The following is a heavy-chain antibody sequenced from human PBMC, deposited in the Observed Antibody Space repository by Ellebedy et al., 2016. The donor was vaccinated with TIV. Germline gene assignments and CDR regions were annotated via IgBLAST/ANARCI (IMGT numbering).Heavy chain of an antibody. CDR3: ARGLGKGGGYDWFDP. V-gene: IGHV3-33*08. J-gene: IGHJ5*02. D-gene: IGHD5-18*01. CDR2: IWYDGSNK. Sequence: PGGSLRLSCAASGFTFSSYGMHWVRQAPGKGLEWVAVIWYDGSNKYYEDSVKGRFTISRDNSKNTLYLQMNSLRAEDTAVYYCARGLGKGGGYDWFDPWGQGTLVTVSS. CDR1: GFTFSSYG.